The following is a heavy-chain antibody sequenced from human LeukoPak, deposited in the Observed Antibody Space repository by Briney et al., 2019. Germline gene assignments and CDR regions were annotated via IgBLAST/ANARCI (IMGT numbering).Heavy chain of an antibody. CDR1: GGSISSGDYY. J-gene: IGHJ5*02. CDR2: IYYSGST. D-gene: IGHD6-19*01. Sequence: SETLSLTCTVSGGSISSGDYYWSWIRQPPGKGLEWIGYIYYSGSTYYNPSLKSRVTISVDTSKNQFSLKLSSVTAADTAVYYCARSSMQQWFYGFDPWGQGILVTVSS. CDR3: ARSSMQQWFYGFDP. V-gene: IGHV4-30-4*01.